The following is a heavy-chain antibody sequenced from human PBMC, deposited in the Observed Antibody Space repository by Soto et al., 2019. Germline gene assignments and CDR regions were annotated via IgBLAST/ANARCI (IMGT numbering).Heavy chain of an antibody. J-gene: IGHJ5*02. CDR3: AREGVQGFDP. CDR1: GGSISSGGYY. Sequence: SETLSLTCTVSGGSISSGGYYWSWIRQHPGKGLEWIGYIYYSGSTYYNPSLKSRVTISVDTSKNQFSLKLSSVTAADTAVYYCAREGVQGFDPWGQGTLVTVSS. D-gene: IGHD3-10*01. CDR2: IYYSGST. V-gene: IGHV4-31*03.